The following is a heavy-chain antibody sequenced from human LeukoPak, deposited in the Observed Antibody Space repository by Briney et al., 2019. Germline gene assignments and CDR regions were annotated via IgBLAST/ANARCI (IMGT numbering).Heavy chain of an antibody. CDR3: ARGPSLRLRYFDWPTSLYYYYGMDV. CDR1: GYTFTSYD. Sequence: GASVKVSCKASGYTFTSYDINWVRQATGQGLEWMGWMNPNSGNTGYAQKFQGRVTMTRNTSISTAYMELSSLRSEDTAVYYCARGPSLRLRYFDWPTSLYYYYGMDVWGQGTTVTVSS. J-gene: IGHJ6*02. D-gene: IGHD3-9*01. CDR2: MNPNSGNT. V-gene: IGHV1-8*01.